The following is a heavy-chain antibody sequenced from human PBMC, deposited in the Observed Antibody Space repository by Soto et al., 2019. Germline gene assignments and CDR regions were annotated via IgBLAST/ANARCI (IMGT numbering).Heavy chain of an antibody. Sequence: QLHLRESGPGLVKPSETLSLTCTVSGGSITSSSYYWGWIRQPPGKGLDWIGSIYYSGSTYYNPSLKRLGTISVDTSKNQFSLKLSSVTAADTAVYYRATHEVGGTYVYAFDPWGQGTLVTVSS. V-gene: IGHV4-39*01. J-gene: IGHJ5*02. CDR2: IYYSGST. D-gene: IGHD1-26*01. CDR3: ATHEVGGTYVYAFDP. CDR1: GGSITSSSYY.